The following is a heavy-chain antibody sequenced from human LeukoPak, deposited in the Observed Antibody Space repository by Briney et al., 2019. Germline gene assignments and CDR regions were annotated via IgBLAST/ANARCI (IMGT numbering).Heavy chain of an antibody. V-gene: IGHV1-69*01. D-gene: IGHD3-10*01. Sequence: VASVKVSFMASGGTFSSYAISWVRQAPGQGLEWMGGIIPIFGTANYAQKFQGRVTITADESTSTAYMELSSLRSEDTAVYYCAGRSGSYYNAPFDYWGQGTLVTVSS. CDR1: GGTFSSYA. CDR3: AGRSGSYYNAPFDY. CDR2: IIPIFGTA. J-gene: IGHJ4*02.